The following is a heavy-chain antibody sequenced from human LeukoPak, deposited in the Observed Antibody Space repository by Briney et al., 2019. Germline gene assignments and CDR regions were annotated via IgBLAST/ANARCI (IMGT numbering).Heavy chain of an antibody. CDR2: IYYSGST. CDR3: ARELDTAMVTFDYYYGMDV. Sequence: PSETLSLTCTVSGGSISSYYWSWIRQPPGKGLEWIGYIYYSGSTNYNPSLKSRVTISVDTSKNQFSLKLSSVTAADTAVYYCARELDTAMVTFDYYYGMDVWGQGTTVTVSS. CDR1: GGSISSYY. V-gene: IGHV4-59*12. J-gene: IGHJ6*02. D-gene: IGHD5-18*01.